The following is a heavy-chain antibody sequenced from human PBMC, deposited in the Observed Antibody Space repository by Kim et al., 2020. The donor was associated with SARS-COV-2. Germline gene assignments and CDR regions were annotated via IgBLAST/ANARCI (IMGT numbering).Heavy chain of an antibody. CDR3: VRDRMGGAFDV. CDR2: ITKSSKNM. Sequence: GGSLRLSCATSGFTFSANDMNWVRQAPGKLLELLSYITKSSKNMYYADSVKGRFTISRDNVKNSLYLQMNSLRDEDTALYYCVRDRMGGAFDVWGQGTMVTVSS. J-gene: IGHJ3*01. D-gene: IGHD3-16*01. CDR1: GFTFSAND. V-gene: IGHV3-48*02.